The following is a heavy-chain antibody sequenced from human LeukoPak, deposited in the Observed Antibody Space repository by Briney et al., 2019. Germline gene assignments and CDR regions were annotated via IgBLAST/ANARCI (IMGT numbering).Heavy chain of an antibody. V-gene: IGHV4-30-4*07. CDR3: AREPYYDYVWGSYRLDAFDI. CDR1: GGSISSGGYS. CDR2: IYNSGST. Sequence: SETLSLTCAVSGGSISSGGYSWNWIRQPPGKGLEWIGYIYNSGSTAYNPSLRSRVTMSVDTSKNQFSLKLSSVTAADTAVYYCAREPYYDYVWGSYRLDAFDIWGQGTMVTVSS. J-gene: IGHJ3*02. D-gene: IGHD3-16*02.